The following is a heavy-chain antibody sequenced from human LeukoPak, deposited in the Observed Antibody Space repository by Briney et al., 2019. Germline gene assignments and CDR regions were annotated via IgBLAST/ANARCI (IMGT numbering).Heavy chain of an antibody. J-gene: IGHJ4*02. CDR2: ISTSGGSS. CDR1: GFTFSSYA. V-gene: IGHV3-23*01. D-gene: IGHD3-22*01. Sequence: GGSLRLSCAASGFTFSSYAMSWVRQAPGKGLEWVSGISTSGGSSSYAGSVKGRFTISRDNPRNTLYMQMNSLRAEDTALYYCAIMHPYYDGSGYWVQWGQGTLVTVSS. CDR3: AIMHPYYDGSGYWVQ.